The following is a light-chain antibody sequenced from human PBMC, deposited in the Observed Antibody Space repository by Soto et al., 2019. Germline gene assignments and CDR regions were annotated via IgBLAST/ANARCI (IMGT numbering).Light chain of an antibody. CDR1: SSDVGAYNY. V-gene: IGLV2-8*01. CDR2: EVT. J-gene: IGLJ3*02. CDR3: SSFASSNTWV. Sequence: QSALTQPPSASGSPGQSVTISCTGTSSDVGAYNYVSWYQQHAGKAPKLVIYEVTKRPSGVPDRFSGSKSANTAYLTVSGLQAVDEADYYCSSFASSNTWVFGGGTKLTVL.